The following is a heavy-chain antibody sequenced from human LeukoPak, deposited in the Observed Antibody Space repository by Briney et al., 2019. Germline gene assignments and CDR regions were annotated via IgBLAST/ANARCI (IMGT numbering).Heavy chain of an antibody. D-gene: IGHD2-2*01. J-gene: IGHJ6*02. V-gene: IGHV1-2*02. CDR3: ARDPLACSSTSCYPQREMDV. CDR2: INPNSGGT. Sequence: GASVKVSCKASGYTFTGYYMHWVRQAPGQGLEWMGWINPNSGGTNYAQKFQGRVTMTRDTSISTAYMELSRLRSDDTAVYYCARDPLACSSTSCYPQREMDVWGQGTTVTVSS. CDR1: GYTFTGYY.